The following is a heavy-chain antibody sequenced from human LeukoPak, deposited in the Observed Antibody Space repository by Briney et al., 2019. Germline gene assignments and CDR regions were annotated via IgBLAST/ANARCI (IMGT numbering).Heavy chain of an antibody. D-gene: IGHD4-11*01. J-gene: IGHJ4*02. CDR2: IISDGSSA. CDR1: GFSSRNYA. Sequence: PGGSLRLSCAASGFSSRNYAMSWVRQAPGKGLVWVSRIISDGSSASYADSVKGRFTMSRDNAKNTLYLQMNSLRVEDTAVYYCVRDSNYHPDCWGQGTLVTVSS. CDR3: VRDSNYHPDC. V-gene: IGHV3-74*01.